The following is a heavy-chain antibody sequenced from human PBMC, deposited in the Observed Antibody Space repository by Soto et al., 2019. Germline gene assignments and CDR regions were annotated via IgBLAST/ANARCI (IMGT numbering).Heavy chain of an antibody. CDR2: IYHSGST. J-gene: IGHJ5*02. V-gene: IGHV4-38-2*02. CDR3: ARDRHCSSTSCPADWFDP. CDR1: GYSISSGYY. Sequence: SETLSLTCAVSGYSISSGYYWGWIRQPPGKGLEWIGSIYHSGSTYYNPSLKSRVTISVDTSKNQFSLKLSSVTAADTAVYYCARDRHCSSTSCPADWFDPWGQGTLVTVSS. D-gene: IGHD2-2*01.